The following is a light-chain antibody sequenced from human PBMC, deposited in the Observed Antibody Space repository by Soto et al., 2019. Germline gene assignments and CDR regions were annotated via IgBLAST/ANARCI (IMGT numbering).Light chain of an antibody. CDR2: GAS. CDR3: QQCGSSPPYT. J-gene: IGKJ2*01. CDR1: HSVSSTY. Sequence: EIVLTQSPGTLSLSPGERATLSCRASHSVSSTYLAWYQQTPGPAPRLLIYGASSRATGIPDRFSGSGSGTDFTLTISRLEPEDFAGYYCQQCGSSPPYTFGQGTKLEI. V-gene: IGKV3-20*01.